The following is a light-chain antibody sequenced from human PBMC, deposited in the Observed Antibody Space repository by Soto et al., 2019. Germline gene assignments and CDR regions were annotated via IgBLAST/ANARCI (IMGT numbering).Light chain of an antibody. Sequence: IELTQSPGPLSSSPGESITLSCRASQRIXSNYLAWYQQKPGQAPRLLXYGASSRATGIPDRFSGSGSGTDFTRTISCRQSDYFDVYYWQQYNNGTSTFGQGTRLEIK. V-gene: IGKV3-20*01. CDR3: QQYNNGTST. CDR1: QRIXSNY. J-gene: IGKJ5*01. CDR2: GAS.